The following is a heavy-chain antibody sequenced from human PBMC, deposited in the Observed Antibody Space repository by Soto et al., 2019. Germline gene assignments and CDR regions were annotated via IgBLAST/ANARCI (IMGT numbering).Heavy chain of an antibody. D-gene: IGHD4-17*01. CDR2: IYYSGST. CDR3: ARDHARRWQMRGAFDI. Sequence: QVQLQESGPGLVKPSQTLSLTCTVSGGSISSGGYYWSWIRQHPGKGLEWIGYIYYSGSTYYNPSLKSRVTISVDTSKNQFSLKLSSVTAADTAVYYCARDHARRWQMRGAFDIWGQGTMVTVSS. CDR1: GGSISSGGYY. J-gene: IGHJ3*02. V-gene: IGHV4-31*03.